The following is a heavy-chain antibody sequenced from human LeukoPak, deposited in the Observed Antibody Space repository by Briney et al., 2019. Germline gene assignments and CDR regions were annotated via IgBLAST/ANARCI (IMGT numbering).Heavy chain of an antibody. Sequence: GGSLRLSCAASGFTFSSYTMNWVRQAPGKGLEWVSSITTTGSYIYYADSVKGRFTISRDNAKSSLFLQMNSLKIEDTAVYYCIRPLGAAAGTYFDPWGQGTLVTVSS. CDR2: ITTTGSYI. CDR3: IRPLGAAAGTYFDP. V-gene: IGHV3-21*04. D-gene: IGHD6-13*01. CDR1: GFTFSSYT. J-gene: IGHJ5*02.